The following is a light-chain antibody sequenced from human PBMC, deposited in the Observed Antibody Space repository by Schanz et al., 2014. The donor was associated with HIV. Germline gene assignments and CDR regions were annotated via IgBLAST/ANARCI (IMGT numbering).Light chain of an antibody. Sequence: DIQMTQSPSSVSASVGDRVTITCRASQGISSWLAWYQQKPGKAPKLLISAASSLQSGVPPRFSGSGSGTEFTLTISSLQADDSASYYCQQYNSYPWTFGQGTKVEIK. CDR3: QQYNSYPWT. CDR1: QGISSW. V-gene: IGKV1D-16*01. CDR2: AAS. J-gene: IGKJ1*01.